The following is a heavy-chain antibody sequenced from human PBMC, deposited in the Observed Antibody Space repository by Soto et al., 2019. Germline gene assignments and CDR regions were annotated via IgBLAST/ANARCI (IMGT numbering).Heavy chain of an antibody. D-gene: IGHD2-8*01. CDR1: GVTFSSYG. Sequence: PAGSMRLCCAASGVTFSSYGMHWVRQTPGKRLEWVAVISYDGSNKYYADSVKGRFTISRDNSKNTLYLQMNSLRAEDTAVYYCAKDLFNTDPMAVYYYYGMDIWGQGTTVTVPS. CDR2: ISYDGSNK. V-gene: IGHV3-30*18. J-gene: IGHJ6*02. CDR3: AKDLFNTDPMAVYYYYGMDI.